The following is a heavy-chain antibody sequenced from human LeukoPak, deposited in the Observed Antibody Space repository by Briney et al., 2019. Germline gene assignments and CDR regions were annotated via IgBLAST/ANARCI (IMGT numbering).Heavy chain of an antibody. CDR1: GYSISSGYY. V-gene: IGHV4-38-2*01. Sequence: SETLSLTCAVSGYSISSGYYWGWIRQPPGKGLEWIGSIYHSGSTYYNPSLKSRVTISVDTSKNQFSLKLSSVTAADTAVYYCARPHAVDFWSGYSSWYFDLWGRGTLVTVS. CDR3: ARPHAVDFWSGYSSWYFDL. J-gene: IGHJ2*01. CDR2: IYHSGST. D-gene: IGHD3-3*01.